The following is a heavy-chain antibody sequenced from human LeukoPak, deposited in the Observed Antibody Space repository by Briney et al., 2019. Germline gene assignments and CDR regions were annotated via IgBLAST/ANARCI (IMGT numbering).Heavy chain of an antibody. J-gene: IGHJ4*02. D-gene: IGHD6-13*01. V-gene: IGHV3-21*01. Sequence: PGGSLRLSCAASGFPFSTYAMSWVRQAPGKGLECVSSISSSSSSIYYADSVKGRFTISRDDAKNSLYLQMNSLRAEDTAVYYCARTATDTGEFDYWGQGTLVTVSS. CDR1: GFPFSTYA. CDR3: ARTATDTGEFDY. CDR2: ISSSSSSI.